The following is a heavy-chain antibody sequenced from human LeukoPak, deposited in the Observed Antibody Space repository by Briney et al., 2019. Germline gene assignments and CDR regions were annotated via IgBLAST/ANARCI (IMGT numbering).Heavy chain of an antibody. CDR2: IYTSGST. Sequence: NPSETLSLTCTVSGGSISSYYWSWIRQPAGKGLEWIGRIYTSGSTNYNPSLKSRVTMSVDTSKNQFSLKLSSVTAADTAVYYCARGRGNIVVVPAAIGVRSPRDNWFDPWGQGTLVTVSS. V-gene: IGHV4-4*07. CDR3: ARGRGNIVVVPAAIGVRSPRDNWFDP. J-gene: IGHJ5*02. CDR1: GGSISSYY. D-gene: IGHD2-2*02.